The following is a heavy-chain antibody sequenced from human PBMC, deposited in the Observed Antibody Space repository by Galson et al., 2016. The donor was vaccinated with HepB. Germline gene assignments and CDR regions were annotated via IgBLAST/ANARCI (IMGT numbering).Heavy chain of an antibody. Sequence: SLRLSCAASGFIFSVYNMNWACQAPGKGLEWIAWITSSSDTMYYADSVKGRFTVSRDNAKNTLFLEMSSLRAEDTAVYYCARDQTVAGPSCIDYWGQGTLVTVSS. CDR1: GFIFSVYN. J-gene: IGHJ4*02. CDR3: ARDQTVAGPSCIDY. D-gene: IGHD6-19*01. V-gene: IGHV3-48*04. CDR2: ITSSSDTM.